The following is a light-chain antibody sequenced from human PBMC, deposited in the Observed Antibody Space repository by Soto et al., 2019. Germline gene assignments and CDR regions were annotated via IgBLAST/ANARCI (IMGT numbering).Light chain of an antibody. CDR1: QVISSY. J-gene: IGKJ3*01. CDR3: QQSYSTLFT. CDR2: AAS. V-gene: IGKV1-9*01. Sequence: DIQLTQAPSFLSASAGDRVTITCRASQVISSYLAWYQQKPGRAPKLLIYAASTLQSGVPSRFSGSGSGTEFTLTITSLQPEDFATYYCQQSYSTLFTFGPGTKVDIK.